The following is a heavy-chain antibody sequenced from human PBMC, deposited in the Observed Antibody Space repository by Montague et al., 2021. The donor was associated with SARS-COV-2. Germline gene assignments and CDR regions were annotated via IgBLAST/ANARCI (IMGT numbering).Heavy chain of an antibody. J-gene: IGHJ4*02. Sequence: SLRLSCAASGLTFSNYAMQWVRQDPGKGLEWVALISYDGSNKYYADSVKGRFAISRDNSKNTLYLQMNSLRAEDTAVYYCVRASLIKARIAVAGTTVYWGQGTLVTIAS. V-gene: IGHV3-30*09. D-gene: IGHD6-19*01. CDR2: ISYDGSNK. CDR3: VRASLIKARIAVAGTTVY. CDR1: GLTFSNYA.